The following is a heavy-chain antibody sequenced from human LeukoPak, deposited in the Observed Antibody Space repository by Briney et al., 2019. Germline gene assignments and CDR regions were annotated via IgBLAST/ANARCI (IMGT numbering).Heavy chain of an antibody. CDR2: IIPIFGTA. D-gene: IGHD6-25*01. CDR1: GYTFTSYY. CDR3: ARCGQAPYYYYGMDV. J-gene: IGHJ6*02. Sequence: GASVKVSCKASGYTFTSYYMHWVRQAPGQGLEWMGGIIPIFGTANYAQKFQGRVTITADESTSTAYMELSSLRSEDTAVYYCARCGQAPYYYYGMDVWGQGTTVTVSS. V-gene: IGHV1-69*13.